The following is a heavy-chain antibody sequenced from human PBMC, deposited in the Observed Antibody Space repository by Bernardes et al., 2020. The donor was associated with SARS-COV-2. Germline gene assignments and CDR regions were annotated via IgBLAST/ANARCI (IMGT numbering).Heavy chain of an antibody. CDR2: IYYGGST. CDR1: GGSISSSSYY. CDR3: ARHPSYGGNFLI. J-gene: IGHJ3*02. V-gene: IGHV4-39*01. Sequence: SETLSLTCTVSGGSISSSSYYWGWIRQPPGKGLEWIGSIYYGGSTYYNPSLKSRVTISVDTSKNQFSLKLSSVTAADTAVYYCARHPSYGGNFLIWGQGTMVTVSS. D-gene: IGHD4-17*01.